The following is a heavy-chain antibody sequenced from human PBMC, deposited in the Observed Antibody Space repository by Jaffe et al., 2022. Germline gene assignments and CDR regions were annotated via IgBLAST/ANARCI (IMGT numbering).Heavy chain of an antibody. J-gene: IGHJ5*02. CDR3: ARQGDSSSWYQPWFDP. CDR1: GGSISSSSYY. Sequence: QLQLQESGPGLVKPSETLSLTCTVSGGSISSSSYYWGWIRQPPGKGLEWIGSIYYSGSTYYNPSLKSRVTISVDTSKNQFSLKLSSVTAADTAVYYCARQGDSSSWYQPWFDPWGQGTLVTVSS. D-gene: IGHD6-13*01. CDR2: IYYSGST. V-gene: IGHV4-39*01.